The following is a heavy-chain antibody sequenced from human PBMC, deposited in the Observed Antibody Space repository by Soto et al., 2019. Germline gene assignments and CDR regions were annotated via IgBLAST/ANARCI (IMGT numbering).Heavy chain of an antibody. D-gene: IGHD6-19*01. CDR1: GGSFSGYY. V-gene: IGHV4-34*01. CDR2: INHSGST. CDR3: ARGPALSSGWYKRGAFDI. Sequence: NPSETLSLTCAVYGGSFSGYYWSWIRQPPGKGLEWIGEINHSGSTNYNPSLKSRVTISVDTSKNQFSLKLSSVTAADTAVYYCARGPALSSGWYKRGAFDIWGQGTMVTVSS. J-gene: IGHJ3*02.